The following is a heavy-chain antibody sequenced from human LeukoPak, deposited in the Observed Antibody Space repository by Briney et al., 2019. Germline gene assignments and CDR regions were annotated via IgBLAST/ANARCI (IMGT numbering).Heavy chain of an antibody. CDR3: ARGDDSSGYYYY. J-gene: IGHJ4*02. Sequence: SETLSLTCTVSGYSISSGYYWGWIRQPPGKGLEWIGSIYHSGSTYYNPSLKSRVTISVDTSKNQFSLKLSSVTAADTAVYYCARGDDSSGYYYYWGQGTLVTVSS. V-gene: IGHV4-38-2*02. CDR2: IYHSGST. CDR1: GYSISSGYY. D-gene: IGHD3-22*01.